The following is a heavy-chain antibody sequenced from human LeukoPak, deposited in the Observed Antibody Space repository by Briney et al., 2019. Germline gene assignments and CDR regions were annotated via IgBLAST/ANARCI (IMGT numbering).Heavy chain of an antibody. CDR1: GFTVSSNY. D-gene: IGHD6-6*01. V-gene: IGHV3-53*04. Sequence: GGSLRLSCAASGFTVSSNYMSWVRQAPGKGLEWVSVIYSGGSTYYADSVKGRFTISRHNSKNTLYLQMNSLRAEDTAVYYCARDCPPYSSSASGYWGQGTLVTVSS. CDR3: ARDCPPYSSSASGY. J-gene: IGHJ4*02. CDR2: IYSGGST.